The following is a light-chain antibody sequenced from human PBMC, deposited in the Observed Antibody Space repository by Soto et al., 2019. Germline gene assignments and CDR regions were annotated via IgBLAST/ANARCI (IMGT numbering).Light chain of an antibody. CDR2: EVT. Sequence: QSVLTQPASVSGSPGQSITISCTGSNSDIGNYNIVSWYQQHPDKAPQLIIYEVTKRPSGVSNRFSGSKSGNTASLTISGLQAEDEADYYCSSYTSSSTPLVFGTGTKVTVL. CDR1: NSDIGNYNI. CDR3: SSYTSSSTPLV. V-gene: IGLV2-14*02. J-gene: IGLJ1*01.